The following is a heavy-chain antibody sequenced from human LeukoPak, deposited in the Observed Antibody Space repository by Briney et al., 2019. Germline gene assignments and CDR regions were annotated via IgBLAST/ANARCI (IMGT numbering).Heavy chain of an antibody. CDR3: AKGVTKYYGSGSYFDY. Sequence: GGSLRLSCAASGFTFSSYAMSWVRQAPGKGLEWVSAISGSGGSTYYADSVKGRFTISRDNSKNTLYLQMNSLRAEDTAVYYCAKGVTKYYGSGSYFDYWGQGTLVTVSS. CDR2: ISGSGGST. D-gene: IGHD3-10*01. CDR1: GFTFSSYA. V-gene: IGHV3-23*01. J-gene: IGHJ4*02.